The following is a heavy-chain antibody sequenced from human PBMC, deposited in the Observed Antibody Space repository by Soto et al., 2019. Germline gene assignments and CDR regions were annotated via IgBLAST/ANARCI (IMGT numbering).Heavy chain of an antibody. CDR1: GYTFTSYG. Sequence: QVQLVQSGAEVKKPGASVKVSCKASGYTFTSYGITWVRQAPGQGLAWRGWSSASNGNTNYAQKLQGRVTMTTDTSTSTAYMEMRSMISDDMAVYYCARDVLGDYVWFDPWGQGTLVTVSS. J-gene: IGHJ5*02. V-gene: IGHV1-18*03. D-gene: IGHD4-17*01. CDR2: SSASNGNT. CDR3: ARDVLGDYVWFDP.